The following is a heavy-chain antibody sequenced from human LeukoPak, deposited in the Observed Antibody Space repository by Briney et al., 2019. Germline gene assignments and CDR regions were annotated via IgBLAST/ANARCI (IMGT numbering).Heavy chain of an antibody. Sequence: TGGSLRLSCAASGFTFSSYGMSWVRQAPGKGLEWVAAITGSGDNTYYADSVKGRFTISRDNSRNTLYLQMNSLRTEDTAVYYCAKAHFGVGATHYFDYWGQGTLVTVSS. J-gene: IGHJ4*02. CDR3: AKAHFGVGATHYFDY. CDR2: ITGSGDNT. D-gene: IGHD1-26*01. V-gene: IGHV3-23*01. CDR1: GFTFSSYG.